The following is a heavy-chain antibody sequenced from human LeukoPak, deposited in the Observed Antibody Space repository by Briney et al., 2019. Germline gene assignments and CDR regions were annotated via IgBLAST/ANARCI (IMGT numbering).Heavy chain of an antibody. D-gene: IGHD3-10*01. J-gene: IGHJ4*02. Sequence: PGGSLRLSCAASGFTFSSYEMNWVRQAPGKGLEWVSYISSSGSSIYYADSVEGRFTISRDNAKNSLYLQMSSLRAEDTAVYYCARDQVLVRATLDYWGQGTLVTVSS. CDR3: ARDQVLVRATLDY. CDR2: ISSSGSSI. CDR1: GFTFSSYE. V-gene: IGHV3-48*03.